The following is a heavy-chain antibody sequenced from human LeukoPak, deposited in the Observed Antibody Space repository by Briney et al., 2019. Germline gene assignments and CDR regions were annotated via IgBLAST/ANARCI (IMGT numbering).Heavy chain of an antibody. CDR1: GYTFTSYY. V-gene: IGHV1-46*01. J-gene: IGHJ4*02. D-gene: IGHD2-15*01. CDR2: INPNGGST. Sequence: GASVKVSCKASGYTFTSYYMHWVRQAPGQGIEWMGIINPNGGSTSYAQKFQGRVTMTRDTSTSTVYVELSSLRSEDTAVYYCARAADIVVVVAATLDYWGQGTLVTVSS. CDR3: ARAADIVVVVAATLDY.